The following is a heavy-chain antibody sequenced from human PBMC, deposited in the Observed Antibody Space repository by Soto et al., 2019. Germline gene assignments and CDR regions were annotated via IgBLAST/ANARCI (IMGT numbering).Heavy chain of an antibody. J-gene: IGHJ6*02. Sequence: GASVKVSCKASGYTFTSYAMHWVRQAPGQRLEWMGWINAGNGNTKYSQKFQGRVTITRDTSASTAYMELSSLRSEDTAVYYCARFDYYGSGSYHYGMDVWGQGTTVTVSS. CDR3: ARFDYYGSGSYHYGMDV. CDR2: INAGNGNT. D-gene: IGHD3-10*01. V-gene: IGHV1-3*01. CDR1: GYTFTSYA.